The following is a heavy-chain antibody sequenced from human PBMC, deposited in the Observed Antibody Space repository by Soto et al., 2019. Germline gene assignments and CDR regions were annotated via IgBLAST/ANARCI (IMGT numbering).Heavy chain of an antibody. CDR2: IYSSGST. D-gene: IGHD3-22*01. V-gene: IGHV4-59*01. J-gene: IGHJ4*02. Sequence: SETLSLTCTVSGGSISSYYWSWIRQPPGKGLEWIGYIYSSGSTNYNPSLKSRVTISVDTSKNQFSLNLTSVTAADTAVYFCSRAGYYDSGGYYYWGQGTLVTVSS. CDR1: GGSISSYY. CDR3: SRAGYYDSGGYYY.